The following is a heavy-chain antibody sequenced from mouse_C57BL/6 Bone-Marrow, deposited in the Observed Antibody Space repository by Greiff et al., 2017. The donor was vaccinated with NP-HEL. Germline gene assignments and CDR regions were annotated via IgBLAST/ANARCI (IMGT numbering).Heavy chain of an antibody. Sequence: EVQLQESVASLFLPGASVKLSCTASCFPLPPPYLPFFPPRPSPFLPCLGMIDPAHGNTKYAPKFQGKATITADTSSNTAYLQLSSLTSEDTAIYYCARFQDGYPYAMDYWGQGTSVTVSS. CDR2: IDPAHGNT. CDR3: ARFQDGYPYAMDY. D-gene: IGHD2-3*01. V-gene: IGHV14-3*01. J-gene: IGHJ4*01. CDR1: CFPLPPPY.